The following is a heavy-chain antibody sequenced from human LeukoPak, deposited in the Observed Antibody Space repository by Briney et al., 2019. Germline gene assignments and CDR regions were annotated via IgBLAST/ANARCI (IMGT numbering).Heavy chain of an antibody. V-gene: IGHV3-30*04. CDR2: ISYDGSNK. Sequence: PARSLRLSCAASGFTVSSYAMHWVRQAPGKGLEWVAVISYDGSNKYYADSVKGRFTISRDNSKNTLYLQMNSLRAEDTAVYYCARDYYDSSGYPWFDPWGQGALVTVSS. CDR3: ARDYYDSSGYPWFDP. J-gene: IGHJ5*02. D-gene: IGHD3-22*01. CDR1: GFTVSSYA.